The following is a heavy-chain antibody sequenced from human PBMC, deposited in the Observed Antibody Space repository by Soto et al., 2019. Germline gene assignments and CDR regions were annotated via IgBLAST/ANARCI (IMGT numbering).Heavy chain of an antibody. CDR3: AKERFSGSSWTFNYFDY. D-gene: IGHD6-6*01. J-gene: IGHJ4*02. Sequence: GGSLRLSCAASGFTFSSYGMHWVRQAPGKGLEWVAVISYDGSNKYYADSVKGRFTISRDNSKNTLYLQMNSLRAEDTAAYYCAKERFSGSSWTFNYFDYWGQGTLVTVSS. CDR1: GFTFSSYG. V-gene: IGHV3-30*18. CDR2: ISYDGSNK.